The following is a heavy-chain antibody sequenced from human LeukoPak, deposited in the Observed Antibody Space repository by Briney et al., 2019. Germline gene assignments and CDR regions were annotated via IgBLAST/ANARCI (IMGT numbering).Heavy chain of an antibody. CDR3: AREDYDSSGPTYFQH. CDR1: GGSLSSYY. Sequence: SETLSLTCTVSGGSLSSYYWSWIRQPPGKGLEWIGYIYYSGSTNYNPSLKSRVTISVDTSKNQFFLKLSSVTAADTAVYYCAREDYDSSGPTYFQHWGQGTLVTVSS. D-gene: IGHD3-22*01. CDR2: IYYSGST. V-gene: IGHV4-59*01. J-gene: IGHJ1*01.